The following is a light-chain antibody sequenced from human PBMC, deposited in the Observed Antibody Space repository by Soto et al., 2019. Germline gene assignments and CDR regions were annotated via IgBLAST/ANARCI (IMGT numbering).Light chain of an antibody. Sequence: QSVLTQPPSVSDAPRQRVTISCSGNSSNIGKNGVNWYQQLPGKAPKLLIYSDALLPSGISDRFSGSRSGTAASLAISGLQSEDAADYYCSAWDDSLNAHVFGTGTKLTVL. J-gene: IGLJ1*01. V-gene: IGLV1-36*01. CDR3: SAWDDSLNAHV. CDR2: SDA. CDR1: SSNIGKNG.